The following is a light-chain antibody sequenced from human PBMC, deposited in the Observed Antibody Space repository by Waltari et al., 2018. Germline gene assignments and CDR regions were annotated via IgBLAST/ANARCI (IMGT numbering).Light chain of an antibody. CDR1: PRINSA. CDR3: QQSFSSPWT. Sequence: AIQLTQSPSSLSASVGDRVTITCRASPRINSALAWYQQKPGKAPKLLIYDASSLESGVPSRFSGSGDGTDFTLTISSLQPEDFAIYFCQQSFSSPWTFGQGTRV. V-gene: IGKV1-13*02. CDR2: DAS. J-gene: IGKJ1*01.